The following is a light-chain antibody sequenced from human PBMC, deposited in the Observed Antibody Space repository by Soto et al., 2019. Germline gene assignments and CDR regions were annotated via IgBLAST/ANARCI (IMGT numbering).Light chain of an antibody. CDR2: GAS. CDR1: QSVSSN. J-gene: IGKJ4*01. V-gene: IGKV3-15*01. Sequence: EIVMTQSPATLSVSPGERATLSCRASQSVSSNLAWYQQKPGQAPRLLIYGASTRATGIPATFSGSGSGTEFTLTISSLQSEGFAVYYCQQDNNWPPLTFGGGTKVEIK. CDR3: QQDNNWPPLT.